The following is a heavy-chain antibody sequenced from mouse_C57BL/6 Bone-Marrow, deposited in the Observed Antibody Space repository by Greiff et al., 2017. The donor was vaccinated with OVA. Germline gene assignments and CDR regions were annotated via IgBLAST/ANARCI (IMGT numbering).Heavy chain of an antibody. J-gene: IGHJ2*01. CDR1: GFTFSSYG. V-gene: IGHV5-6*01. Sequence: VQLKESGGDLVKPGGSLKLSCAASGFTFSSYGMSWVRQTPDKRLEWVATISSGGSYTSYPDSVKGRFTISSDNAKHTLYLQMSSLKSEDTAMYYCATLGFDYWGQGTTLTVSS. CDR2: ISSGGSYT. CDR3: ATLGFDY.